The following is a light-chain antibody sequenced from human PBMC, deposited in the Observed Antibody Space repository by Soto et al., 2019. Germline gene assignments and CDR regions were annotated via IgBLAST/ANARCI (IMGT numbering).Light chain of an antibody. J-gene: IGKJ1*01. V-gene: IGKV3-11*01. Sequence: IVLTQSPVTLALSPGESAVLSCRASQSVSTSLAWYQHKPGQAPRLFIYDASKRAPGIPARFTGSGSGTDFTFTISSLEPEDIAVYYCQVRDVWPSFGQGTKV. CDR2: DAS. CDR3: QVRDVWPS. CDR1: QSVSTS.